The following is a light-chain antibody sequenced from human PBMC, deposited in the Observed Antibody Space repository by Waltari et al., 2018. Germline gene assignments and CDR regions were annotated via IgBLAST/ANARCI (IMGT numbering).Light chain of an antibody. Sequence: QSALTQPASGSGSPGQSITISCPGTSSDVGYCNLVPWYQQHPGKAPKFMIYEVSKRPSGVSNRFSGSKSGNTASLTISGLQAEDEAAYYCCSYAGSSTWVFGGGTKLTVL. V-gene: IGLV2-23*02. CDR1: SSDVGYCNL. CDR3: CSYAGSSTWV. CDR2: EVS. J-gene: IGLJ3*02.